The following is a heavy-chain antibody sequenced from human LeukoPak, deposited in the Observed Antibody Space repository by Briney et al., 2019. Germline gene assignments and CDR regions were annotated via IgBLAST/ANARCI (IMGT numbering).Heavy chain of an antibody. D-gene: IGHD3-22*01. CDR1: GYTFTGYY. Sequence: GASVKVSCKASGYTFTGYYMHWVRQAPGQGLEWMGWINPNSGGTNYAQKFQGRVTVTRDTSISTAYMELSRLRSDDTAVYYCARDAQVYYYDSSGYYYDYWGQGTLVTVSS. CDR3: ARDAQVYYYDSSGYYYDY. J-gene: IGHJ4*02. V-gene: IGHV1-2*02. CDR2: INPNSGGT.